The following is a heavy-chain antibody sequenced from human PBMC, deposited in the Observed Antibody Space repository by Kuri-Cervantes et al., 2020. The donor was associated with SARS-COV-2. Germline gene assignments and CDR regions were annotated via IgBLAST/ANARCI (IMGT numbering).Heavy chain of an antibody. J-gene: IGHJ4*02. D-gene: IGHD1-1*01. CDR1: GFTFNKYA. CDR3: AKDTERTPYFDF. Sequence: GESLKISCAASGFTFNKYAMSWVRQAPGKGLEWVSGISGSGDRTHCGDAVEGRFTISRDNSKDTVHLQMNSLTGDDTAIYYCAKDTERTPYFDFWGQGTLVTVSS. CDR2: ISGSGDRT. V-gene: IGHV3-23*01.